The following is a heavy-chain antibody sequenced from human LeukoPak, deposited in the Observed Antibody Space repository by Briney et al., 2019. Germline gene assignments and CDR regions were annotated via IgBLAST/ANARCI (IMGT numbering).Heavy chain of an antibody. J-gene: IGHJ5*02. D-gene: IGHD3-3*01. CDR1: GFTFSSYW. V-gene: IGHV3-7*01. CDR2: IKQDGSEK. Sequence: GGSLRLSCAASGFTFSSYWMSWVRQAPGKGLEWVANIKQDGSEKYYVDSVKGRFTISRDNAKNSLYLQMNSQRSEHPAVYFCARDWNYDFGGGYYDPDNWFDPWAREPWSPSPQ. CDR3: ARDWNYDFGGGYYDPDNWFDP.